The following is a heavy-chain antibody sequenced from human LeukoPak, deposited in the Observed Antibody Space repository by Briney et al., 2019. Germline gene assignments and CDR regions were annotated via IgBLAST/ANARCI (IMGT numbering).Heavy chain of an antibody. D-gene: IGHD6-6*01. CDR3: AKDRISSITTRRAAFDI. V-gene: IGHV3-9*01. CDR1: GFTFDDYA. CDR2: ISWNSGSI. J-gene: IGHJ3*02. Sequence: GGSLRLFCAASGFTFDDYAMHWVRQAPGKGLEGVSGISWNSGSIGYADSVKGRFTISRDNAKNSLYLQMNSLKAEDTALYYCAKDRISSITTRRAAFDIWGQGTMVTVSS.